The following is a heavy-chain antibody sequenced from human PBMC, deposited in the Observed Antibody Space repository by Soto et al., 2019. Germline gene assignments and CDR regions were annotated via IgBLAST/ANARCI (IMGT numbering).Heavy chain of an antibody. D-gene: IGHD2-2*01. V-gene: IGHV3-7*01. CDR1: GFTFSGYW. CDR3: ARDDGWNNVVVPPATQNHYFDY. J-gene: IGHJ4*02. Sequence: EVQLVESGGGLVQPGGSLRLSCAASGFTFSGYWMSWVRQAPGKGLEWVANIKFDGSEKYYVDSLKGRFIISRDNTKNTLSLQMNSKRVEDTAVYYCARDDGWNNVVVPPATQNHYFDYWGPGTWVTVSS. CDR2: IKFDGSEK.